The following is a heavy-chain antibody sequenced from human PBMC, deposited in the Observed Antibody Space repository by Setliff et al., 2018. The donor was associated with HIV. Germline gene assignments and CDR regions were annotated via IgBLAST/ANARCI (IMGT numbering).Heavy chain of an antibody. CDR2: IHYSGTT. J-gene: IGHJ4*02. V-gene: IGHV4-34*01. CDR1: GGSFSGYY. Sequence: PSETLSLTCAAYGGSFSGYYWSWIRQPPGKGLEWIGSIHYSGTTNYNPSLKSRLTISIDTSKTQFSLKLSSLTAADTAVYYCARGRTGHDYWGQGTLVTVSS. CDR3: ARGRTGHDY.